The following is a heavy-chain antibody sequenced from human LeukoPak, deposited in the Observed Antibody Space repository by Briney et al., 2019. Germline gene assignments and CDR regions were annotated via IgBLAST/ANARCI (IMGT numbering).Heavy chain of an antibody. D-gene: IGHD3/OR15-3a*01. V-gene: IGHV4-59*01. CDR1: GGSISSYY. J-gene: IGHJ6*03. CDR3: AREDWNYYYMDV. CDR2: IYYSGST. Sequence: SETLSLTCTVSGGSISSYYWSWIRQPPGKGLEWVGYIYYSGSTNYNPSLKSRVTISVDTSKNQFSLKLSSVTAADTAVYYCAREDWNYYYMDVWGKGTTVPVSS.